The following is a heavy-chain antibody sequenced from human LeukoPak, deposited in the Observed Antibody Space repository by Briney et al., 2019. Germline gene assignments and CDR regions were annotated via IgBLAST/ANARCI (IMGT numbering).Heavy chain of an antibody. V-gene: IGHV3-9*01. J-gene: IGHJ4*02. D-gene: IGHD3-22*01. CDR3: AIISSGYYYGYFDY. CDR1: GFTFDDYA. Sequence: GGSLRLSCAASGFTFDDYAMHWVRQAPGKGLEWVSGISWNSGSIGYADSVKGRFTISRDNAKNSLYLQMNSLRAEDTAVYYCAIISSGYYYGYFDYWGQGTLVTVSS. CDR2: ISWNSGSI.